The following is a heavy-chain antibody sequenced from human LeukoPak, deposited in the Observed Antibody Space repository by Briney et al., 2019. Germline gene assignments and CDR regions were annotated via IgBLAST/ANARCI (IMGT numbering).Heavy chain of an antibody. J-gene: IGHJ4*02. D-gene: IGHD2-21*02. CDR1: GFTFSNAW. V-gene: IGHV3-15*01. CDR2: IKSESDSGTT. CDR3: TSNLIHCGGDCYHFDY. Sequence: GGSLRLSCAASGFTFSNAWMSWVRQAPGKGLEWVGRIKSESDSGTTDYAAPVKGRFTISRDDSKNTLFLQMNSLKTEDTAVYYCTSNLIHCGGDCYHFDYWGQGTLVTVSS.